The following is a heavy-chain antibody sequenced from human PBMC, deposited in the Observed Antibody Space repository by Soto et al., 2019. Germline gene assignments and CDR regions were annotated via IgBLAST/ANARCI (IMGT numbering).Heavy chain of an antibody. CDR3: VRQGIGPLHGLVDV. D-gene: IGHD3-10*01. CDR2: IYETGST. J-gene: IGHJ6*02. CDR1: SDPTSTHN. V-gene: IGHV4-59*08. Sequence: SETLSLTCPVSSDPTSTHNWGWIRQTPGKGLEWIGYIYETGSTSYNPSLNSRVTISLDRSTKQLSLKLSSATAADTAMYHCVRQGIGPLHGLVDVWGRGTTVTVSS.